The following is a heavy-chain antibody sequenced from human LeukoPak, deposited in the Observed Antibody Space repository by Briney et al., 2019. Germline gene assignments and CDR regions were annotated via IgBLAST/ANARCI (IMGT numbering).Heavy chain of an antibody. CDR3: AIQIRGVVY. CDR1: GFNFDNYC. V-gene: IGHV3-7*02. D-gene: IGHD3-10*01. J-gene: IGHJ4*02. CDR2: IRHDGSDV. Sequence: GGSLRLSCVGSGFNFDNYCMSWVRQAPGKGLEWVADIRHDGSDVYNVDSVRGRFTISRDNAKNTLYLQMGSLRAEDMAVYYCAIQIRGVVYWGQGTLVTVSS.